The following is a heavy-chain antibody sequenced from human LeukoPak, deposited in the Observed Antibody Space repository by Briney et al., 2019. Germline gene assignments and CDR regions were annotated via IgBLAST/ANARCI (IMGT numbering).Heavy chain of an antibody. V-gene: IGHV3-30*03. J-gene: IGHJ6*03. CDR3: ARVAVIYYYYMEV. D-gene: IGHD2/OR15-2a*01. Sequence: GRSLRLSCAASGFTFSSYGMHWVRQAPGKGLEWVAVISYDGSNKYYVDSVKGRFTISRDNSKNTLYLQMNSLRAEDTAVYYCARVAVIYYYYMEVWGKGTTVTVSS. CDR1: GFTFSSYG. CDR2: ISYDGSNK.